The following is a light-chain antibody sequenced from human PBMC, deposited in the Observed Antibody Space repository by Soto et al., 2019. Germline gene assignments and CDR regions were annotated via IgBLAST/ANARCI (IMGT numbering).Light chain of an antibody. V-gene: IGKV3-20*01. Sequence: EVVLTQSPGTLSLSPGERATLSCRASQSISSSYLAWYQQRPGQAPRLLIHGASSRATGIPDRFSGSGSGTDFTLTISRLAPEDFAVYYCQQYAISSHTFGQGTKQEIK. J-gene: IGKJ2*01. CDR3: QQYAISSHT. CDR1: QSISSSY. CDR2: GAS.